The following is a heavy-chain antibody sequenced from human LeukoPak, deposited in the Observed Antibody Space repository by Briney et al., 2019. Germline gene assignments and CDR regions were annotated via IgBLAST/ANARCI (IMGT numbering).Heavy chain of an antibody. CDR3: ARGYYGYSPGSWFDP. Sequence: PSETLSLTCTVSGGSISSYYWSWIRQPPGKGLEWIGYIYYSGSTNYNPSLKSRVTISVDTSKNQFSLKLSSVTAADTAVYYCARGYYGYSPGSWFDPWGQGTLVTVSS. D-gene: IGHD5-24*01. CDR1: GGSISSYY. V-gene: IGHV4-59*01. CDR2: IYYSGST. J-gene: IGHJ5*02.